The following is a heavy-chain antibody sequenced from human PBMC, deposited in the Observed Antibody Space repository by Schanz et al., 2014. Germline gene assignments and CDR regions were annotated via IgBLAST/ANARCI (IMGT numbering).Heavy chain of an antibody. V-gene: IGHV3-23*01. D-gene: IGHD6-13*01. J-gene: IGHJ4*02. Sequence: EVHLLESGGGLVQPGGSLRLSCAASGFTLSNYAMSWVRQAPGKGLEWVSALSEGGGGTHYADSVRGRFTISSDSSKNTLYLQMNSLRAGDAAVYYCARGLIAAAGGAFDYWGQGTLVAVSA. CDR2: LSEGGGGT. CDR3: ARGLIAAAGGAFDY. CDR1: GFTLSNYA.